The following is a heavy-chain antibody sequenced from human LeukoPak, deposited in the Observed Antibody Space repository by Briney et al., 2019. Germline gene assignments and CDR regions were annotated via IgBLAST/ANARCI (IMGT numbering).Heavy chain of an antibody. D-gene: IGHD4-23*01. CDR1: GFTFGDYA. Sequence: GGSLRLSCTASGFTFGDYAMSWVRQAPGKGLEWVGFIRSKAYGGTTEYAASVKGRFTISRDDSKSIAYLQMNSLKTEDTAVYYCTRGDDYGGNSGYYYYGMDVWGQGTTVTVSS. CDR2: IRSKAYGGTT. CDR3: TRGDDYGGNSGYYYYGMDV. J-gene: IGHJ6*02. V-gene: IGHV3-49*04.